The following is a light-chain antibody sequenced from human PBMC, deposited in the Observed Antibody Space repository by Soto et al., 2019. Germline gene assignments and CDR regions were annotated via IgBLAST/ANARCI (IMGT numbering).Light chain of an antibody. J-gene: IGLJ3*02. Sequence: QSVLTQPASVSGSPGQTITISCTGTSSDVGGYNYLSWYQQHPGKAPKVMIYEVSNRPSGVSNRFSGSKSGNTASLTISGLQAEDEADYFSSSYTTSGTPVFGGGTKLTVL. CDR3: SSYTTSGTPV. V-gene: IGLV2-14*01. CDR2: EVS. CDR1: SSDVGGYNY.